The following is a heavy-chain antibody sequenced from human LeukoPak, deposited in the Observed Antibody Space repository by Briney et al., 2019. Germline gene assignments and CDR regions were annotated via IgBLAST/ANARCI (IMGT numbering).Heavy chain of an antibody. J-gene: IGHJ4*02. Sequence: GGSLRLSCAASGFTFSSYAMSWVRQAPGKELEWVSAISGSGGSTYYADSVKGRFTISRDNSKNTLYLQMNSLRAEDTAVYYCAKDLSGSYRTFGYWGQGTLVTVSS. D-gene: IGHD1-26*01. CDR2: ISGSGGST. CDR3: AKDLSGSYRTFGY. CDR1: GFTFSSYA. V-gene: IGHV3-23*01.